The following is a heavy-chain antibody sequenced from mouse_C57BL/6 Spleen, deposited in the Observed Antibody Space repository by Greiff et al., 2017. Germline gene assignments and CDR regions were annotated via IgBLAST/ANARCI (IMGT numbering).Heavy chain of an antibody. Sequence: VQLKQSGPELVKPGASVKIPCKASGYTFTDYNMDWVKQSHGKSLEWIGDINPNNGGTIYNQKFKGKATLTVDKSSSTAYMELRSLTSEDTAVYYCARRVTTVVAGYAMDYWGQGTSVTVSS. CDR1: GYTFTDYN. J-gene: IGHJ4*01. D-gene: IGHD1-1*01. CDR2: INPNNGGT. CDR3: ARRVTTVVAGYAMDY. V-gene: IGHV1-18*01.